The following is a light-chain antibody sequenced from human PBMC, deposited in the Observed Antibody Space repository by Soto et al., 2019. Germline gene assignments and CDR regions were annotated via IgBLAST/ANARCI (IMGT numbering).Light chain of an antibody. CDR2: EVS. CDR3: SSYTSSSTYV. V-gene: IGLV2-14*01. Sequence: QSALTQAAPVSGSPGQSITISCTGTSSDVGYYNYVSWYQQHPGKAPKLMIYEVSNRPSGVSNRFSGSKSGNTASLTISGLQAEDEADYYCSSYTSSSTYVFGTGSKVTVL. J-gene: IGLJ1*01. CDR1: SSDVGYYNY.